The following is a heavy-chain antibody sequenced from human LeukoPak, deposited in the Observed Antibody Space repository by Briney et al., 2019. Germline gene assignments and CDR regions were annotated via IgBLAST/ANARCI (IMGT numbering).Heavy chain of an antibody. CDR3: ARAYSSRWYGKDAFDI. D-gene: IGHD6-19*01. CDR2: IYYSGST. J-gene: IGHJ3*02. CDR1: GGSISSYY. V-gene: IGHV4-59*01. Sequence: TSETLSLTRTVSGGSISSYYWSWIRQPPGKGLEWIGYIYYSGSTNYNPSLKSRVTISVDTSKNQFSLKLSSVTAADTAVYYCARAYSSRWYGKDAFDIWGQGTMVTVSS.